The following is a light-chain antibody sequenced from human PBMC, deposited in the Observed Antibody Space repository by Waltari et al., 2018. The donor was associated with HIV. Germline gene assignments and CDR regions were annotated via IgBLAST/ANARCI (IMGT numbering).Light chain of an antibody. V-gene: IGLV1-44*01. J-gene: IGLJ2*01. CDR1: RFNIGSNS. CDR3: AAWDDNLYAL. Sequence: QSVLRQPPSASGTPGQRVTISCSGGRFNIGSNSVSWYQQLPGMAPKLLIYGNNQRPAGVPDRFSGSKSGTSASLAISGRQSDDEADDYCAAWDDNLYALFGGGTNLTGL. CDR2: GNN.